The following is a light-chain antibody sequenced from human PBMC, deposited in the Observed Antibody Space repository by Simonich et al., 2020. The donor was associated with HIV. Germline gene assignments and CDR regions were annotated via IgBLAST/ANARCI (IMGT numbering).Light chain of an antibody. J-gene: IGKJ2*01. CDR3: QQYNNWPPEYT. CDR2: GAS. CDR1: QSVSNN. Sequence: EIVMTQSPATLSVSPGERATLSCRASQSVSNNLAWYPQKPGQAPRLLIYGASTRATGIPARFSGSGSGTEFTLTISSLQSEDFALYYCQQYNNWPPEYTFGQGTKLEIK. V-gene: IGKV3-15*01.